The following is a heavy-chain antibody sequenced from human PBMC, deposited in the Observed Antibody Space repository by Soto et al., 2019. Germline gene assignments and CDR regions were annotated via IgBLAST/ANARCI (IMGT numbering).Heavy chain of an antibody. CDR1: GGSFSGYC. CDR3: ARAAAQWFDP. Sequence: LEILSLTCAVYGGSFSGYCWSWIRQPPGKGLEWIGEINHSGSTNYNPSLKSRVTISVDTSKNQFSLKLSSVTAADTAVYYCARAAAQWFDPWGQGTLVTV. V-gene: IGHV4-34*01. CDR2: INHSGST. J-gene: IGHJ5*02. D-gene: IGHD6-6*01.